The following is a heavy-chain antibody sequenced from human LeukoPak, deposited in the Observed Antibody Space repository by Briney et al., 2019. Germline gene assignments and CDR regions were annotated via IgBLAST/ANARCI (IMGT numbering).Heavy chain of an antibody. V-gene: IGHV4-39*07. CDR1: GGSISSSSYY. CDR2: IHYSGST. D-gene: IGHD3-10*01. Sequence: SETLSLTCTVSGGSISSSSYYWGWIRQPPGKGLEWIGSIHYSGSTNYNPSLKSRVTISVDTSKNQFSLKLSSVTAADTAVYYCARRYGSGSYFSRTGQNFDYWGQGTLVTVSS. CDR3: ARRYGSGSYFSRTGQNFDY. J-gene: IGHJ4*02.